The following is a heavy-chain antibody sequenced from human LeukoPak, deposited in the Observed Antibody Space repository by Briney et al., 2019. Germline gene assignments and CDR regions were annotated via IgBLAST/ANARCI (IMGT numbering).Heavy chain of an antibody. D-gene: IGHD3-22*01. J-gene: IGHJ4*02. CDR3: ARGGYYYDSSGVGVFDY. CDR2: IYYSGST. V-gene: IGHV4-4*07. CDR1: GGSISSYY. Sequence: RSSETLSLTCTVSGGSISSYYWSWIRQPAGKGLEWIGSIYYSGSTYYNPSLKSRVTISVDTSKNQFSLKLSSVTAADTAVYYCARGGYYYDSSGVGVFDYWGQGTLVTVSS.